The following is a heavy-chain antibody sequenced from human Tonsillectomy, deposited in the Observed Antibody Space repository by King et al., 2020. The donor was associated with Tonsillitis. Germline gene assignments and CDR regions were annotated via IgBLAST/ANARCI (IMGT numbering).Heavy chain of an antibody. CDR2: ISSGGSTI. D-gene: IGHD1-14*01. CDR1: GFAFSDYY. Sequence: VQLVESGGGLVKPGGSLRLSCAASGFAFSDYYMSWIRQAPGKGLEWVSYISSGGSTIYYADSVKDRFTISRDNAKNSLYLQMNSLRAEDAAVYYCASDRWPALGLHEDPTTGSGGFEYWGQGALVTVSS. J-gene: IGHJ4*02. V-gene: IGHV3-11*01. CDR3: ASDRWPALGLHEDPTTGSGGFEY.